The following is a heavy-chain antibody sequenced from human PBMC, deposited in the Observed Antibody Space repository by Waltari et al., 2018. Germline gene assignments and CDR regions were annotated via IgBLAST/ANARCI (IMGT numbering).Heavy chain of an antibody. Sequence: EVQVVESGGXLIQPGGSLXLSCAAXGFTVRDTYIPWVRQAPGKGLDGVATIFVTGTTHXADSVRGRXTISXDSXRNXGXLXMDNLRAXXXATYXCARVTVVARXSDVFDVXGQGTMITVXS. CDR3: ARVTVVARXSDVFDV. CDR2: IFVTGTT. D-gene: IGHD6-6*01. V-gene: IGHV3-53*01. CDR1: GFTVRDTY. J-gene: IGHJ3*01.